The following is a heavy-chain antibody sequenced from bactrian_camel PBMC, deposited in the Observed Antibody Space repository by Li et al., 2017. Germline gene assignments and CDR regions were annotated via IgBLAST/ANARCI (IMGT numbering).Heavy chain of an antibody. V-gene: IGHV3S55*01. CDR1: SYRPGRDC. CDR2: INNEGRT. D-gene: IGHD1*01. J-gene: IGHJ6*01. CDR3: AADTYCPPNWLGYDYSY. Sequence: VQLVESGGGSVQAGGSLRLSCAASSYRPGRDCMGWFRQAPGKEREGIAAINNEGRTDYADPVKDRFHVTYDAAKATLYLQMDSLKPADTAMYFCAADTYCPPNWLGYDYSYWGQGTQVTVS.